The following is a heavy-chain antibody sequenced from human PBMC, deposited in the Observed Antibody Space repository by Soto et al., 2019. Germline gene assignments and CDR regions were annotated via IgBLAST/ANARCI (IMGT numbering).Heavy chain of an antibody. CDR2: INPGGGT. CDR1: GSTFTSYY. J-gene: IGHJ4*02. CDR3: ARVYCSGGSCYGIDY. V-gene: IGHV1-46*01. Sequence: QVQLVQSGAEVKKPGASVTVSCKASGSTFTSYYMHWVRQAPGQGLEWMGIINPGGGTSYAQKFQVRGTMTRDTATSTVYMELSSVRSEDTAVYYCARVYCSGGSCYGIDYWGQGTLVTVSS. D-gene: IGHD2-15*01.